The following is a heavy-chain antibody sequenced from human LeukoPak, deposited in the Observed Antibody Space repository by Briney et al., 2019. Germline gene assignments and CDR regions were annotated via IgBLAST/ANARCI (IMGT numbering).Heavy chain of an antibody. CDR2: IKTSGETT. J-gene: IGHJ4*02. CDR1: GVPFSKVW. Sequence: GGSLRLSCAASGVPFSKVWMSWVRQAPGKGLEWVGRIKTSGETTDYAAPVKGRFTISRDDSKNTLYLQMNSLKTEDTAVYYCTKIPNYGEFFDYWGQGTLVPVSS. V-gene: IGHV3-15*01. CDR3: TKIPNYGEFFDY. D-gene: IGHD4-17*01.